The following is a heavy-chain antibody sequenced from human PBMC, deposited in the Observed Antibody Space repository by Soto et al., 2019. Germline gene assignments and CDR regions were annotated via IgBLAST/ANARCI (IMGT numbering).Heavy chain of an antibody. CDR3: ARARGGSPPYYYGMDV. CDR2: INPSGSST. D-gene: IGHD3-10*01. CDR1: GYTFTSYY. Sequence: ASVKVSCKASGYTFTSYYMHWVRQAPGQGLEWMGIINPSGSSTTYAQKFQGRVTMTRDTSTSTVYMELNSLRAEDTAVYYCARARGGSPPYYYGMDVWGQGTTVTVSS. V-gene: IGHV1-46*01. J-gene: IGHJ6*02.